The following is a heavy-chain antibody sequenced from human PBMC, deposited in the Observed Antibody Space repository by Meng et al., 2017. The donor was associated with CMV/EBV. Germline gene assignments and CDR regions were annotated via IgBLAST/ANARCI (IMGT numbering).Heavy chain of an antibody. V-gene: IGHV4-39*07. J-gene: IGHJ4*02. D-gene: IGHD5-18*01. CDR3: ARTNGPWTAMADY. CDR1: GGSISSSSYY. CDR2: IYYSGST. Sequence: SETLSLTCTVSGGSISSSSYYWGWIRQPPGKGLEWIGSIYYSGSTYYNPSLKSRVTISVDTSKNQFSLKLRSVTAADTAVYYCARTNGPWTAMADYWGQGTLVTVSS.